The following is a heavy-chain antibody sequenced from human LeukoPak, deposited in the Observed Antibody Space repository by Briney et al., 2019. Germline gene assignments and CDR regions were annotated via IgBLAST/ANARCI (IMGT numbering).Heavy chain of an antibody. CDR1: GFTFSSYG. V-gene: IGHV3-33*01. J-gene: IGHJ4*02. Sequence: QTGGSLRLSCAASGFTFSSYGMHWVRQAPGKGLEGVAVIWYDGSNKYYADSVKGRFTISRDNSKNTLYLQMNSLRAEDTAVYYCARGETYYYDSSGYYSLDYWGQGTLVTVSS. CDR3: ARGETYYYDSSGYYSLDY. D-gene: IGHD3-22*01. CDR2: IWYDGSNK.